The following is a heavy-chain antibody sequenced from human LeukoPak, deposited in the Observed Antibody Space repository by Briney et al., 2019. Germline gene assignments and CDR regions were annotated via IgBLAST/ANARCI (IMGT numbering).Heavy chain of an antibody. CDR2: INHSGST. J-gene: IGHJ4*02. CDR1: GGSFSGYY. Sequence: SETLSLTCAVYGGSFSGYYWSWIRQPPGKGLEWIGEINHSGSTNYNPSLKSRVTISVDTSKNQFSLKLSSVTAADTAVYYCARTPPYSSGWYVDYWGQGTLVTVSS. V-gene: IGHV4-34*01. D-gene: IGHD6-19*01. CDR3: ARTPPYSSGWYVDY.